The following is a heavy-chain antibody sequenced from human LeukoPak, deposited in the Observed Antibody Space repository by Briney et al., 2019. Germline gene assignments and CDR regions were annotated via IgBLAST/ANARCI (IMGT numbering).Heavy chain of an antibody. V-gene: IGHV3-33*06. CDR1: GFTFSSNG. Sequence: PGGSLRLSCAASGFTFSSNGMHWVRQAPGKGLEGVAVIWYDGSNKYYADSVKGRFTISRDNSKNTLYLQMNSLRAEDTAVYYCAKGKVDTAMAHFDYWGQGTLVTVSS. J-gene: IGHJ4*02. D-gene: IGHD5-18*01. CDR2: IWYDGSNK. CDR3: AKGKVDTAMAHFDY.